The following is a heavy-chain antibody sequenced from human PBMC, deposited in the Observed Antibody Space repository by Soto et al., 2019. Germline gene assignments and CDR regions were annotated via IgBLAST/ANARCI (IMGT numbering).Heavy chain of an antibody. CDR2: ITGLAGST. CDR1: GFSFSSYS. J-gene: IGHJ4*02. Sequence: EVQLTESGGGLVQPGGSLTLSCAASGFSFSSYSMSWVRQAQGQGLGWVSGITGLAGSTYYADSGKGRFTISRDNSKNSLYLEINSLRAEDTAMDYSAKSRWDNWNGAYYFDYWGQGTQATVSP. V-gene: IGHV3-23*01. D-gene: IGHD1-20*01. CDR3: AKSRWDNWNGAYYFDY.